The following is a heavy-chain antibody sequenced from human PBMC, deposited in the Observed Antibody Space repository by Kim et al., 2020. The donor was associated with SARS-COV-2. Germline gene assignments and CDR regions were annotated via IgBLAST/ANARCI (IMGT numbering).Heavy chain of an antibody. D-gene: IGHD3-22*01. CDR3: AKGPNYYDGAKVPFDP. Sequence: GGSLRLSCAASGFTFSSYGMHWVRQAPGKGLEWVAVIWYDGSNKYYADSVKGRFTISRDNSKNTLYLQMNSLRAEDTAVYYCAKGPNYYDGAKVPFDPWGQGTLVTVSS. CDR1: GFTFSSYG. V-gene: IGHV3-33*06. CDR2: IWYDGSNK. J-gene: IGHJ5*02.